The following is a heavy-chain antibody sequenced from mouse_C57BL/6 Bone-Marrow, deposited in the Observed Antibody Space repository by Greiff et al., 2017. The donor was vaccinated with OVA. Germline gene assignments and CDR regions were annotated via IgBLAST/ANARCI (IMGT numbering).Heavy chain of an antibody. CDR3: ARDSTVVPRCDY. D-gene: IGHD1-1*01. J-gene: IGHJ2*01. Sequence: VQLQQSGPVLVKPGASVKMSCKASGYTFTDYYMNWVKQSHGKSLEWIGVINPYNGGTRYNQKFKGKATLTVAKSYRTAYMELNSLTSEDAADHYCARDSTVVPRCDYWGQGTTLTVSS. CDR1: GYTFTDYY. V-gene: IGHV1-19*01. CDR2: INPYNGGT.